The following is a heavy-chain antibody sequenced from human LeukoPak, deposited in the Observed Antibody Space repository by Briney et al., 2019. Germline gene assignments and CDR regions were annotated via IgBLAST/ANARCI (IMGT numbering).Heavy chain of an antibody. Sequence: PSETLSLTCAVYGGSSSGYYWSWIRQPPGKGLEWIGEINHSGSTNYNPSLKSRVTISVDTSKNQFSLKLSSVTAADTAVYYCARGLPDYYDSSGYYYWGQGTLVTVSS. D-gene: IGHD3-22*01. CDR2: INHSGST. V-gene: IGHV4-34*01. J-gene: IGHJ4*02. CDR3: ARGLPDYYDSSGYYY. CDR1: GGSSSGYY.